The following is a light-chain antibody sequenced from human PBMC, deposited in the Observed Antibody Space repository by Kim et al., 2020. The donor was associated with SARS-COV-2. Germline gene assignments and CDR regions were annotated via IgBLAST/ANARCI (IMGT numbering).Light chain of an antibody. CDR3: QAWDSTTGV. CDR1: KVGDKY. CDR2: QDS. V-gene: IGLV3-1*01. J-gene: IGLJ6*01. Sequence: VSPGQTASITCSGDKVGDKYACWYQQKPGQSPVLVIYQDSKRPSGIPERFSGSNSGNTATLTISGTQAMDEADYYCQAWDSTTGVFGSGTKVTVL.